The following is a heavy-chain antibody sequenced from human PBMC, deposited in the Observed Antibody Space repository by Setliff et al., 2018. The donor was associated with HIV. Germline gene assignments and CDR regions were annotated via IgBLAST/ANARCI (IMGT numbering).Heavy chain of an antibody. CDR1: GFTFSSYA. Sequence: TGGSLRLSCAASGFTFSSYAMGWVRQAPGKGLDWVSAISSSGGRFDTYYADSVKGRFTISRDNAKKSLYLQMNSLRADDTAVYYCARDTMWAFDIWDQGTLVTVSS. CDR2: ISSSGGRFDT. CDR3: ARDTMWAFDI. D-gene: IGHD3-10*02. J-gene: IGHJ3*02. V-gene: IGHV3-23*01.